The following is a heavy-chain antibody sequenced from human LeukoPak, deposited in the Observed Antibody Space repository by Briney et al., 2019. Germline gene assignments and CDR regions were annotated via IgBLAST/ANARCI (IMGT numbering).Heavy chain of an antibody. V-gene: IGHV3-23*01. CDR2: ITSSA. J-gene: IGHJ4*02. D-gene: IGHD6-19*01. CDR1: GFTFCNYA. CDR3: AKDLSNSGWLAGYIDY. Sequence: GGSLILFCAASGFTFCNYARMWVRQAAGEGLEGDTRITSSAYYADSVKGRLTISRDNAKNTVYLQMNSMRGEDTALYYCAKDLSNSGWLAGYIDYWGKGTLVTV.